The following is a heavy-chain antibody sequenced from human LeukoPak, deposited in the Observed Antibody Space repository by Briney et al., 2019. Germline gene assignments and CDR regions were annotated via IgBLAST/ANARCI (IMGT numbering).Heavy chain of an antibody. CDR3: ARGSGIAAAGTGLGY. V-gene: IGHV4-31*03. Sequence: PSQTLSLTCIVSGGSISSGGYYWSWIRQHPGKGLEWIGYIYYSGSTYYNPSLKSRVTISVDTSKNQFSLKLSSVTAADTAVYYCARGSGIAAAGTGLGYWGQGTLVTVSS. CDR1: GGSISSGGYY. D-gene: IGHD6-13*01. J-gene: IGHJ4*02. CDR2: IYYSGST.